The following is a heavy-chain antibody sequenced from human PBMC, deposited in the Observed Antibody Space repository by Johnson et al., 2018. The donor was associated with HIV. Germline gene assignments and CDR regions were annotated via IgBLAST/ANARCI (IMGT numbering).Heavy chain of an antibody. Sequence: QVQLVESGGGLVKPGGSLRLSCAASGFTFSDYYMSWIRQTPGKGLEWVAYISSSGGNIYYAESVQGRFSISRDNAKNSLYLQMNSLRAEDTAVYYCARGDPPNVFDIWGQGTMVTVSS. CDR1: GFTFSDYY. V-gene: IGHV3-11*04. CDR2: ISSSGGNI. CDR3: ARGDPPNVFDI. J-gene: IGHJ3*02.